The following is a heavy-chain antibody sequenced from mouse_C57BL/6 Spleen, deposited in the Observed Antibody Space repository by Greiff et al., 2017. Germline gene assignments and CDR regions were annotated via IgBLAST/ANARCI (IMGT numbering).Heavy chain of an antibody. D-gene: IGHD1-2*01. Sequence: DVMLVESGGDLVKPGGSLKLSCAASGFTFSSYGMSWVRQTPDKRLEWVATISSGGSYTYYPDSVKGRFTISRDNAKNTLYLQMSSLKSEDTAMYYCASLTAYFDYWGQGTTLTVSS. CDR1: GFTFSSYG. V-gene: IGHV5-6*02. CDR3: ASLTAYFDY. CDR2: ISSGGSYT. J-gene: IGHJ2*01.